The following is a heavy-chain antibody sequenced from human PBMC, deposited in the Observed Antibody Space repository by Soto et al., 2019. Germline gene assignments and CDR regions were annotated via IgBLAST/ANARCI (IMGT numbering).Heavy chain of an antibody. Sequence: GGSLRLSCAASGFTFDDYAMHWVRQAPGKGLEWVSGISWNSGSIGYADSVKGRFTISRDNAKNSLYLQMNSLRAEDTALYYCAKDIYPYGDYLGYYFDYWGQGTLVTVSS. CDR1: GFTFDDYA. D-gene: IGHD4-17*01. CDR3: AKDIYPYGDYLGYYFDY. CDR2: ISWNSGSI. V-gene: IGHV3-9*01. J-gene: IGHJ4*02.